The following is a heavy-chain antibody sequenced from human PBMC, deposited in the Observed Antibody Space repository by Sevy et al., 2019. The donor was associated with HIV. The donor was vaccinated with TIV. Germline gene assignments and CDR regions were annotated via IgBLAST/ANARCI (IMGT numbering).Heavy chain of an antibody. J-gene: IGHJ4*02. V-gene: IGHV3-33*01. CDR3: AREERGGTTTSFDY. CDR1: GFTFSDYG. Sequence: GGSLRLSCAASGFTFSDYGMHWVRQAPGKGLEWVAGIWSDGSNKYYGDSVKGRFTISRDSSKNTLFLQMNSLGVDDTAVYYCAREERGGTTTSFDYWGQGALVTVSS. D-gene: IGHD1-7*01. CDR2: IWSDGSNK.